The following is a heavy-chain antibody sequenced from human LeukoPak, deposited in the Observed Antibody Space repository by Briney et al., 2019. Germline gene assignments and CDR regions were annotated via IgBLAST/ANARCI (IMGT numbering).Heavy chain of an antibody. CDR2: IRYDGSNK. CDR1: GFTFSSYA. CDR3: AKDHYYDSSGSEYYFDY. D-gene: IGHD3-22*01. Sequence: GGSLRLSCAASGFTFSSYAMSWVRQAPGKGLEWVAFIRYDGSNKYYADSVNGRFTISRDNSKNTLYLQMNSLRAEDTAVYYCAKDHYYDSSGSEYYFDYWGQGTLVTVSS. V-gene: IGHV3-30*02. J-gene: IGHJ4*02.